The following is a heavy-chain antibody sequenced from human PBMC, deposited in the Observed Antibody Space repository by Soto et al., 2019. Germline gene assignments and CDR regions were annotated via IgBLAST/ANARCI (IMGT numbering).Heavy chain of an antibody. Sequence: EVQLVESGGGLVKPGGSLRLSCAASGFTFSSYSMNWVRQAPGKGLEWVSSISSSSSYIYYADSVKGRFTISRDNAKNSLYLQMNSLRAEDTAVYYCARGVSYYDSSGYCDYWGQGTLVTVSS. CDR2: ISSSSSYI. V-gene: IGHV3-21*01. CDR1: GFTFSSYS. J-gene: IGHJ4*02. D-gene: IGHD3-22*01. CDR3: ARGVSYYDSSGYCDY.